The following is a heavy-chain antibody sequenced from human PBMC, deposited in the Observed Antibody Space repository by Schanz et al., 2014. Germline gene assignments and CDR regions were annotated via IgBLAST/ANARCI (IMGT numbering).Heavy chain of an antibody. J-gene: IGHJ4*02. CDR2: IYYSGST. Sequence: QLQLQESGPGLVKPSETLSLTCTVSGGSISSSTYYWGWIRQPPGKGLEWIGIIYYSGSTYYNTSSKTLVTISVAGPKNQGLRKLSSDTAADTAVYYCAKTSVLYPWGYFDYWGQGTLVTVSS. CDR3: AKTSVLYPWGYFDY. D-gene: IGHD2-8*01. CDR1: GGSISSSTYY. V-gene: IGHV4-39*01.